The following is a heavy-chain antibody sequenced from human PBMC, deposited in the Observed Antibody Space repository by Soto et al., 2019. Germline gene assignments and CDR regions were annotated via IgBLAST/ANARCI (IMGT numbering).Heavy chain of an antibody. J-gene: IGHJ4*02. CDR1: GGTFSSYA. Sequence: SVKVSCKASGGTFSSYAISWVRQAPGQGLEWMGGIIPVFGTANYAQKFQGRVTITADKSTSTAYMELSSLRSEDTAVYYCARGSYSSSWYAVFDYWGQGTLVTVSS. CDR2: IIPVFGTA. D-gene: IGHD6-13*01. CDR3: ARGSYSSSWYAVFDY. V-gene: IGHV1-69*06.